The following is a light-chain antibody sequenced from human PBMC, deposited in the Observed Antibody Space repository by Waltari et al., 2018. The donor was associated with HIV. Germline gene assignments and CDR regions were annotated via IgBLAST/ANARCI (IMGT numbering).Light chain of an antibody. V-gene: IGKV3-20*01. CDR1: PSLSSTS. CDR3: QQYGGSPLFT. J-gene: IGKJ3*01. Sequence: IVLTQSPGTLSLSPGERATLSCRASPSLSSTSFAWYQQKPGQAPRLLIYAASTRATGIPDRFSGSGSGTDFTLSISRLEPEDFATYYCQQYGGSPLFTFGPGTKVDIK. CDR2: AAS.